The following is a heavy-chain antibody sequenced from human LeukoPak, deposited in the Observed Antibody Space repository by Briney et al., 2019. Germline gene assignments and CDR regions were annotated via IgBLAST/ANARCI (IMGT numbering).Heavy chain of an antibody. CDR2: IYWDDDK. V-gene: IGHV2-5*02. CDR3: AHSPKYSSSWGDYFDY. CDR1: GFSLGTSGVG. D-gene: IGHD6-13*01. Sequence: ESGPTLVKPTQTLTLTCTFSGFSLGTSGVGVGGIRQPPGKALEWLSLIYWDDDKRYSPSLKSRLTITKDTSKNQVVLTMTNMDPVDTATYYCAHSPKYSSSWGDYFDYWGQGTLVTVSS. J-gene: IGHJ4*02.